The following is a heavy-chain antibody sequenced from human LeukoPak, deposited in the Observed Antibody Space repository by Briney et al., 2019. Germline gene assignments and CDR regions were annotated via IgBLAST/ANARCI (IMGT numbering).Heavy chain of an antibody. CDR3: ARDLGYGDYYAFDI. CDR1: GGSISSSSYY. CDR2: IYYSGST. J-gene: IGHJ3*02. Sequence: PSETLSLTCTVSGGSISSSSYYWGWIRQPPGKGLEWIGSIYYSGSTYYNPSLKSRVTISVDTSKNQFSLKLSSVTAADTAVYYCARDLGYGDYYAFDIWGQGTMVTVSS. V-gene: IGHV4-39*02. D-gene: IGHD4-17*01.